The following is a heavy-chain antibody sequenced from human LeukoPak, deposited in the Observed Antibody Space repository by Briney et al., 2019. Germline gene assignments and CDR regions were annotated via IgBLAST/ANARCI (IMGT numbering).Heavy chain of an antibody. CDR2: IYHSGST. J-gene: IGHJ3*02. CDR1: GGSISSSNW. V-gene: IGHV4-4*02. CDR3: ASSTSLVGAPYAFDI. Sequence: PSETLSLTCAVSGGSISSSNWWSWVRQPPGKGLEWIGEIYHSGSTNYNPSLKSRVTISVDKSKNQFSLKLSSVTAADTAVYYCASSTSLVGAPYAFDIWGQGTMVTVSS. D-gene: IGHD1-26*01.